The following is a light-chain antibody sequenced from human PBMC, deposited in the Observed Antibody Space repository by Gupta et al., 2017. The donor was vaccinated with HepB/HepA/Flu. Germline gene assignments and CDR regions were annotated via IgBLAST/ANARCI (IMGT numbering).Light chain of an antibody. V-gene: IGLV8-61*01. CDR3: ALYMGGGIL. CDR1: SGSVSTSYY. CDR2: STN. Sequence: QTVVTQEPSFSVSPGGTVTLTCGLSSGSVSTSYYPSWYQQTPGQAPRTLIYSTNTRSSGVPDRFSGSILGNKAALTITGAQADDESDYYCALYMGGGILFGGGTKLTVL. J-gene: IGLJ2*01.